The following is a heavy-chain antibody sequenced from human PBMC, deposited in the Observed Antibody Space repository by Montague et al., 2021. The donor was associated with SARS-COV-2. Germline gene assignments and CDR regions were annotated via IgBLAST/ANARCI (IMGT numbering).Heavy chain of an antibody. J-gene: IGHJ4*02. Sequence: PALVTPTQTLTLTCTFSGFSLSTSGMCVSWIRQPPGKALEWLALIDCDADKYYSTSLKTRLTISKDTSKNQVVLTMTNMDPVDTATYYCARISAWYSSGWSAFDYRGQGTLVTVSS. CDR2: IDCDADK. CDR3: ARISAWYSSGWSAFDY. V-gene: IGHV2-70*01. D-gene: IGHD6-19*01. CDR1: GFSLSTSGMC.